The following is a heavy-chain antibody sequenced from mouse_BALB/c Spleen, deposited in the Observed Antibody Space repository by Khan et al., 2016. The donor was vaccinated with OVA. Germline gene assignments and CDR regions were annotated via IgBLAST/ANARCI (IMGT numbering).Heavy chain of an antibody. CDR3: ARRGLCGSFAY. J-gene: IGHJ3*01. Sequence: VQLQQSGAELAKPGASVKMSCKASGYTFTAYWIHWVKQRPGQGLEWIGYLDPSTGYTEYNQKFKDKATLTTDKSSSTAYMKLSSLTSEDAAVYYWARRGLCGSFAYWGQGTLVTVSA. V-gene: IGHV1-7*01. CDR1: GYTFTAYW. D-gene: IGHD1-1*02. CDR2: LDPSTGYT.